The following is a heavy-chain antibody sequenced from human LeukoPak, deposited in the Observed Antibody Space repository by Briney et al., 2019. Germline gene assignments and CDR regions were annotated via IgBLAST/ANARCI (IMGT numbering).Heavy chain of an antibody. D-gene: IGHD5-18*01. J-gene: IGHJ5*02. CDR3: ARVTAYNWFDP. CDR1: GFTFSFYY. Sequence: PGGSLRLSCAASGFTFSFYYMSWMRQAPGKGLEWVSYLSSSGSSIYYTDSVKGRFTISRDNAKNSLYLQMNSLRAEDTAVYYCARVTAYNWFDPWGQGTLVTVPS. CDR2: LSSSGSSI. V-gene: IGHV3-11*04.